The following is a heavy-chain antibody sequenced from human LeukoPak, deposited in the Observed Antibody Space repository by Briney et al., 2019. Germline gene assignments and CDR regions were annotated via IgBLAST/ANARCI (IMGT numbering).Heavy chain of an antibody. CDR1: GYTFTHYF. J-gene: IGHJ5*01. V-gene: IGHV1-2*02. CDR3: ARMALDGGDSIGFDS. D-gene: IGHD2-21*02. CDR2: INPNIGDA. Sequence: ASVKVSCKASGYTFTHYFIHRVRQAPGKRLEWIGWINPNIGDASYPQKFQDRVTMTRDRSINTAYMELSRLTSDDTAVYYCARMALDGGDSIGFDSWGQGTLVTVSS.